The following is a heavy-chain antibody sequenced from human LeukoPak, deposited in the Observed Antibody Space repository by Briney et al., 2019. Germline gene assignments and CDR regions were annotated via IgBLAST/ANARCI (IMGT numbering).Heavy chain of an antibody. CDR2: IYHSGST. D-gene: IGHD3-22*01. CDR3: AKWLPGGFDY. V-gene: IGHV4-30-2*01. CDR1: GDSISSAGYY. Sequence: SETLSLTCSVSGDSISSAGYYWSWIRQPLGKGLEWIGYIYHSGSTYYNPSLKSRVTISVDRSKNQFSLKLSSVTAADTAVYYCAKWLPGGFDYWGQGTLVTVSS. J-gene: IGHJ4*02.